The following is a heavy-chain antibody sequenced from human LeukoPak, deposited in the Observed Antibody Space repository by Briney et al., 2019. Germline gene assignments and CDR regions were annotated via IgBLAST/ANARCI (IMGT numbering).Heavy chain of an antibody. V-gene: IGHV4-4*07. CDR2: IYTSGST. CDR3: ARDGSRTAAAGTADYMDV. D-gene: IGHD6-13*01. CDR1: GGSISSDY. J-gene: IGHJ6*03. Sequence: SETLSLTCTVSGGSISSDYWSWIRQPAGKGLEWIGRIYTSGSTNYNPSLKSRVTMSVDTSKNQFSLKLSSVTAADTAVYYCARDGSRTAAAGTADYMDVWGKGTTVTVSS.